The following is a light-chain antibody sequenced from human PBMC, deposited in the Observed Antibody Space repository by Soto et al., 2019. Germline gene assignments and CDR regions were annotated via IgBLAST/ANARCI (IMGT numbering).Light chain of an antibody. V-gene: IGLV2-14*03. Sequence: QSALRQPASVSGYPGHSITISCTGTSTDIGYYNYVSWYQQHPGKAPKVMIYDVSNRPSGVSNRFSGSKSANTASLTISGLQAEDEADYHCSAYTTSSTVVFGSGTKVTVL. CDR1: STDIGYYNY. CDR3: SAYTTSSTVV. J-gene: IGLJ1*01. CDR2: DVS.